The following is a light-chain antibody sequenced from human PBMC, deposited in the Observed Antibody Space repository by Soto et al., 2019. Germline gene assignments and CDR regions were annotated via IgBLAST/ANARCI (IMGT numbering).Light chain of an antibody. J-gene: IGKJ2*03. V-gene: IGKV3-20*01. CDR3: QQYGRSPLMYS. Sequence: EIVLTQSPGTLSLSPGERATLSCRASQTITSNFLAWYQQKPGQAPRLLIYGASTRAAGAPVRFSGSGSGTDFTLTITRLEPEDFAVYYCQQYGRSPLMYSFGQGTKLGVK. CDR1: QTITSNF. CDR2: GAS.